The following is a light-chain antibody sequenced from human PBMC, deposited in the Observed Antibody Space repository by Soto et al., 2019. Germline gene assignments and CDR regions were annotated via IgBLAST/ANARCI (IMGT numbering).Light chain of an antibody. CDR1: SNDIGANNY. CDR3: SSYTVTNIGG. Sequence: QSALTQPASVSGSPGQSITISCTGTSNDIGANNYVSWYQQHPGKAPKLMIYDVTNRPSGVSDRFSGSKSGDTASLTISGLLPEDDADYYCSSYTVTNIGGFGGGTKLTVL. CDR2: DVT. V-gene: IGLV2-14*03. J-gene: IGLJ2*01.